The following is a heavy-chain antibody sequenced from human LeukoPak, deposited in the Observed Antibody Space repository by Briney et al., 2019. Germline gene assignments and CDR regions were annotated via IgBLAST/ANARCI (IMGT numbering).Heavy chain of an antibody. V-gene: IGHV1-8*01. J-gene: IGHJ4*02. CDR1: GYTFTSYD. Sequence: ASVKVSCKASGYTFTSYDINWVRQATGQGLEWMGWMNPNSGNSGYAQKFQGRVTMTRNTSISTAYMELSSLRSEDTAVYYCARGRATHDYYDSSGYYYKVVYWGQGTLVTVSS. D-gene: IGHD3-22*01. CDR3: ARGRATHDYYDSSGYYYKVVY. CDR2: MNPNSGNS.